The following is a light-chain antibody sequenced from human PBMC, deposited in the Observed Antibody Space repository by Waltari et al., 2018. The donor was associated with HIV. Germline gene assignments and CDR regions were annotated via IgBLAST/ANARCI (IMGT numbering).Light chain of an antibody. Sequence: QSVLAQPPSVSGTPGQRVTISCSGTTSNIGTNVVNWYQQVPGTAPKLLISSNNQRPSGVPDRFSGFKSGTSASLAINGLQSEDEADYYCAAWDDRVSGWLFGGGTKLTVL. V-gene: IGLV1-44*01. J-gene: IGLJ3*02. CDR3: AAWDDRVSGWL. CDR1: TSNIGTNV. CDR2: SNN.